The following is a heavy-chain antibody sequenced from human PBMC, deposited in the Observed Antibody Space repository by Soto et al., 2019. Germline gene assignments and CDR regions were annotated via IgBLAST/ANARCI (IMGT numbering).Heavy chain of an antibody. Sequence: ASVKVSCKASGGTFSSYAISWVRQAPGQGLEWMGGIIPIFGIANYAQKFQGRVTITADESTSTAYMELSSLRSEDTAVYYCARDTLHLGELSSKANYYYMDVWGKGTTVTGSS. D-gene: IGHD3-16*02. CDR3: ARDTLHLGELSSKANYYYMDV. V-gene: IGHV1-69*13. CDR1: GGTFSSYA. J-gene: IGHJ6*03. CDR2: IIPIFGIA.